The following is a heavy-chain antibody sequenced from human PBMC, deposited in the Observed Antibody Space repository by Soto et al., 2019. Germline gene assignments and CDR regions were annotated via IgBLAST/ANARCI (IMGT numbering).Heavy chain of an antibody. V-gene: IGHV3-23*01. D-gene: IGHD4-17*01. CDR3: ARTVTTSYYGMDV. J-gene: IGHJ6*02. CDR1: GFTFNSYA. CDR2: IIGSGGST. Sequence: GGSLRLSCAASGFTFNSYAMSWVRQAPGKGLEWVSTIIGSGGSTYYADSVKGRFSVSRDNSKNTLYLQMNSLRAEDTAVYYCARTVTTSYYGMDVWGQGTTVTVSS.